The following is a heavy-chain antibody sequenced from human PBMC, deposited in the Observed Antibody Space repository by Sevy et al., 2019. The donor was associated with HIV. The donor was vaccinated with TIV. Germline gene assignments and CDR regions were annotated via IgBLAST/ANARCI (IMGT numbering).Heavy chain of an antibody. CDR1: GGSFSGYY. CDR2: INHSGST. CDR3: ARGWGTPVAGTRTPYFDY. D-gene: IGHD6-19*01. V-gene: IGHV4-34*01. Sequence: SETLSLTCAVYGGSFSGYYWSWIRQPPGKGLEWIGEINHSGSTNYNPSLKSRVTISVDTSKNQFFLKLSSVTAADTAVYYCARGWGTPVAGTRTPYFDYWGQGTLVTVSS. J-gene: IGHJ4*02.